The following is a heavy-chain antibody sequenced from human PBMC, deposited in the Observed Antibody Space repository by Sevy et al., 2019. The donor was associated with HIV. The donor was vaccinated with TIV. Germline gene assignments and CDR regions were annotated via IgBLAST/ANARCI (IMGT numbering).Heavy chain of an antibody. Sequence: GGSLRLSCVASGFNFRDSYMTWVRQAPGKGLEWIAYISSSSSDTYYADSVKGRFTISRDNSKNSLFPQMHSLRADDTAVYYCASPTINYFRTGAYYSDYWGQGTLVTVSS. V-gene: IGHV3-11*01. D-gene: IGHD2-8*02. CDR1: GFNFRDSY. CDR3: ASPTINYFRTGAYYSDY. CDR2: ISSSSSDT. J-gene: IGHJ4*02.